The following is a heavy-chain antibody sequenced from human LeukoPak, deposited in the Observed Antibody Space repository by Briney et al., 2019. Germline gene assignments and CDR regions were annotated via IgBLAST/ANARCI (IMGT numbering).Heavy chain of an antibody. CDR1: GGSISDSLYY. Sequence: SETLSLTCTVSGGSISDSLYYWGWIRQSPGKGLEWIGSIYYSGITYYNPSLKSRVTISVDTSRNQFPLKLSSVTAADTTVYYCARHFVYYYGSGTYYPCWFDPWGQGTLVTVSS. V-gene: IGHV4-39*01. D-gene: IGHD3-10*01. CDR2: IYYSGIT. J-gene: IGHJ5*02. CDR3: ARHFVYYYGSGTYYPCWFDP.